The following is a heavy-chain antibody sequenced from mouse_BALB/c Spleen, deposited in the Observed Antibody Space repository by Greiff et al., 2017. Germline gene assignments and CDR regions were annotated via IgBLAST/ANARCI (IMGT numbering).Heavy chain of an antibody. D-gene: IGHD1-1*01. CDR2: IWTGGGT. CDR1: GFSLTSYD. CDR3: VRDGGLLPFAY. V-gene: IGHV2-9-2*01. Sequence: VKLMESGPGLVAPSQSLSITCTVSGFSLTSYDISWIRQPPGKGPEWLGVIWTGGGTNYNSAFMSRLSISKDNSKSQVFLKMNSLQTDDTAIYYCVRDGGLLPFAYWGQGTLVTVSA. J-gene: IGHJ3*01.